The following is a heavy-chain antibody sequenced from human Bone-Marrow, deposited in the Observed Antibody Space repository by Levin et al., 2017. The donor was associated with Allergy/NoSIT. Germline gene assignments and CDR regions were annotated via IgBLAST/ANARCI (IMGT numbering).Heavy chain of an antibody. CDR1: GFTFSSYA. D-gene: IGHD6-13*01. Sequence: GGSLRLSCAASGFTFSSYAMTWIRQAPGKGLEWVSTISGSGGSTYYAESVKGRFTISRDNSKNTLDLQMNSLRAEDTAEYYCAKDRGVLAAAGRDFEYWGQGTLVTVSS. V-gene: IGHV3-23*01. J-gene: IGHJ4*02. CDR3: AKDRGVLAAAGRDFEY. CDR2: ISGSGGST.